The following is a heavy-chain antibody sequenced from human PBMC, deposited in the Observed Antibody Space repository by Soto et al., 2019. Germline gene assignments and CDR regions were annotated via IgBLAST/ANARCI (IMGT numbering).Heavy chain of an antibody. CDR2: ISYDGSNK. V-gene: IGHV3-30-3*01. D-gene: IGHD6-13*01. CDR3: ARDKQQLVGRYYYYGMDV. Sequence: VGSLRLSCAASGFTFSSYAMHWVRQAPGKGLEWVAVISYDGSNKYYADSVKGRFTISRDNSKNTLYLQMNSLRAEDTAVYYCARDKQQLVGRYYYYGMDVWGQGTTVTVSS. J-gene: IGHJ6*02. CDR1: GFTFSSYA.